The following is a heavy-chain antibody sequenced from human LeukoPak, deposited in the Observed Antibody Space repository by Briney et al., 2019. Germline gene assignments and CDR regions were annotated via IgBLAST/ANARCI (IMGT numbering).Heavy chain of an antibody. D-gene: IGHD1-7*01. V-gene: IGHV1-2*06. CDR3: ATGEGVNWNYRLVPHDDY. J-gene: IGHJ4*02. Sequence: ASVKVSCKASGYTFTGYYMHWVRQAPGQGLEWMGRINPNSGGTNYAQKFQGRVTMTRDTSISTAYMELSRLRSDDTAVYYCATGEGVNWNYRLVPHDDYWGQGTLVTVSS. CDR2: INPNSGGT. CDR1: GYTFTGYY.